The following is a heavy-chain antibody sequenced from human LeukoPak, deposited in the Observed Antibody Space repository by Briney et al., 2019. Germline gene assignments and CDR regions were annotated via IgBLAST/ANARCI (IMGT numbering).Heavy chain of an antibody. Sequence: GRSLRLSCAASGFTFDDYVMHWVRQAPGKGLEWVSGISWNSGSIGYADSVKGRFTISRDNAKNSLYLQMNSLRAEDTALYYCAKGVVVVPAAIYYGMDVWGQGTTVTVSS. CDR2: ISWNSGSI. CDR3: AKGVVVVPAAIYYGMDV. CDR1: GFTFDDYV. V-gene: IGHV3-9*01. D-gene: IGHD2-2*02. J-gene: IGHJ6*02.